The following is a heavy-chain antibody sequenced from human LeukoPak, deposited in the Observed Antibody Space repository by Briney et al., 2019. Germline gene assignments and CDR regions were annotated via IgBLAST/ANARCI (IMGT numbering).Heavy chain of an antibody. CDR2: ISGSGAST. J-gene: IGHJ4*02. CDR3: AKARAGDITAAFNY. D-gene: IGHD6-13*01. Sequence: GGSLRLSCAASGFTFSSYSMNWVRQAPGKGLEWVSGISGSGASTHYADSVKGRFTISRDNSQNTLYLQMNSLRAEDTAVYYCAKARAGDITAAFNYWGQGTLVTVSS. CDR1: GFTFSSYS. V-gene: IGHV3-23*01.